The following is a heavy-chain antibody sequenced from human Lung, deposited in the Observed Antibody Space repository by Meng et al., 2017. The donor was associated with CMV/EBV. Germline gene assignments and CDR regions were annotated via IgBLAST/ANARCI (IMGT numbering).Heavy chain of an antibody. CDR2: ISSRSGSYI. V-gene: IGHV3-21*01. D-gene: IGHD2-2*01. J-gene: IGHJ4*02. Sequence: GESLKISCAASGFTFSTHTMNWVRQAPGKRLEWVSSISSRSGSYIYYADSVKGRFTISRDNAKNSLYLQMNSLRAEDTAVYYCARDPGYCSSTSCSGFVDDWGQGXLVTVSS. CDR1: GFTFSTHT. CDR3: ARDPGYCSSTSCSGFVDD.